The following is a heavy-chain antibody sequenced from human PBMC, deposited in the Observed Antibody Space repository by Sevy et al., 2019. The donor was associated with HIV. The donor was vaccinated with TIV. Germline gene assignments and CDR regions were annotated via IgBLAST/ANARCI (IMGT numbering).Heavy chain of an antibody. CDR2: ISASGGST. V-gene: IGHV3-23*01. CDR3: AKEETTGYI. Sequence: GGSLRLSCTASEFTFSSYVISWVRQAPGKGLEWVSTISASGGSTYYADSVKGRFTISRDNSKKNVYLDMNSLRAEDTAIFYCAKEETTGYIWGQGTLVTVSS. CDR1: EFTFSSYV. D-gene: IGHD3-9*01. J-gene: IGHJ4*02.